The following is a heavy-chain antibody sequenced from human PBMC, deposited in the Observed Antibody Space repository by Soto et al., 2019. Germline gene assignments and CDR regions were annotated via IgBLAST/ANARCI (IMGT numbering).Heavy chain of an antibody. V-gene: IGHV3-11*06. CDR3: AREIVVAGGINWFDP. Sequence: PGGSLRLSCAASGFTFSDYYMSWIRQAPGKGLEWVSYISSSSSYTNYADSVKGRFTISRDNAKNSLYLQMNSLRAEDTAVYYCAREIVVAGGINWFDPWGQGTLVTVAX. D-gene: IGHD2-15*01. J-gene: IGHJ5*02. CDR2: ISSSSSYT. CDR1: GFTFSDYY.